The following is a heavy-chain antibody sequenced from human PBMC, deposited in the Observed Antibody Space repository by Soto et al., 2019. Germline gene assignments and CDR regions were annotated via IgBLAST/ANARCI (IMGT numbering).Heavy chain of an antibody. D-gene: IGHD2-8*01. CDR3: ARRSEHCTNGLCRNYFDY. CDR2: IYYSGST. V-gene: IGHV4-59*08. Sequence: SETLSLTCTVSGGSISSYYWSWIRQPPEKGLEWIGYIYYSGSTNYNPSLKSRVTISVDTSKNQFSLKLSSVTAADTAVYYCARRSEHCTNGLCRNYFDYWGQGTLVTVSS. CDR1: GGSISSYY. J-gene: IGHJ4*02.